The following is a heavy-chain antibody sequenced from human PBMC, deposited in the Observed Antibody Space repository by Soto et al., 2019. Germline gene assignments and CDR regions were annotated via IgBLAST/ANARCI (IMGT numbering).Heavy chain of an antibody. CDR3: ASKAGGGNYYVLDF. CDR1: GDSFRSYA. Sequence: QVQVVQSGAEVKQPGSSVKVSCKVSGDSFRSYAISCVRQAPGQGLEWMGGSIHILTTAKYAQKSQDRVTITADESTRTGYMEMYSLTSEDTAVYYCASKAGGGNYYVLDFWGQGTLVSVSS. J-gene: IGHJ4*02. D-gene: IGHD2-15*01. V-gene: IGHV1-69*01. CDR2: SIHILTTA.